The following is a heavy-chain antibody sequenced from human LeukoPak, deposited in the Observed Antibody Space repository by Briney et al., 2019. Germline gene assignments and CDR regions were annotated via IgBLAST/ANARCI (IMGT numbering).Heavy chain of an antibody. Sequence: SETLSLTCTVSGGSISSGGYYWSWIRQHPGKGLEWIGYIYYSGSTYYNPSLKSRVTISVDTSKNQFSLKLSSVTATDTAVYYCATQAVAGSFIDYWGQGTLVTVSS. CDR2: IYYSGST. CDR1: GGSISSGGYY. J-gene: IGHJ4*02. V-gene: IGHV4-31*03. CDR3: ATQAVAGSFIDY. D-gene: IGHD6-19*01.